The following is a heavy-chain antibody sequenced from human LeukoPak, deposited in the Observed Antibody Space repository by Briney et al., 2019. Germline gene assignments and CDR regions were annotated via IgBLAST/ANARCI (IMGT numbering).Heavy chain of an antibody. CDR2: IKSDGSST. V-gene: IGHV3-74*01. CDR1: GFPFSPYW. D-gene: IGHD5-12*01. Sequence: GGSLRLSCAASGFPFSPYWMHWVRQAPGKGLVWVSHIKSDGSSTSYADSVKGRFTISRDNAKNTLYLQMNSLRAEDTAVYYCARDRGYTQDYWGQGTLVTVSS. CDR3: ARDRGYTQDY. J-gene: IGHJ4*02.